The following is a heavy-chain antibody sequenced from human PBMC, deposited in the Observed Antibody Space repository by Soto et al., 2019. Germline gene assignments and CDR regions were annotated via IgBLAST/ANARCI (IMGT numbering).Heavy chain of an antibody. CDR3: ARAHAPVPVLLEFGYYYDGMDV. CDR1: GGSITSGDYY. CDR2: IYHTGGT. D-gene: IGHD3-3*01. Sequence: QVQLQESGPGLVKPSQTLSLTCTVSGGSITSGDYYWSWIRQPPGKGLEGIGYIYHTGGTDYKPSVRSRVTISVDTSKNQFSLKVSAVTAADSAVYYCARAHAPVPVLLEFGYYYDGMDVWGQGTTVTVSS. V-gene: IGHV4-30-4*01. J-gene: IGHJ6*02.